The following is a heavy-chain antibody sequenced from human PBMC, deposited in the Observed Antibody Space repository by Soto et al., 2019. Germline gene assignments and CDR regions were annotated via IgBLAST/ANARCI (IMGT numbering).Heavy chain of an antibody. CDR1: GGSISSSSYY. J-gene: IGHJ5*02. CDR2: IYYSGST. V-gene: IGHV4-39*01. D-gene: IGHD1-26*01. CDR3: ARRVTAWGWFDP. Sequence: LPETLSLTCTVSGGSISSSSYYWGWIRQPPGKGLEWIGSIYYSGSTYYNPSLKSRVTISVDTSKNQFSLKLSSVTAADTAVYYCARRVTAWGWFDPWGQGTLVTVSS.